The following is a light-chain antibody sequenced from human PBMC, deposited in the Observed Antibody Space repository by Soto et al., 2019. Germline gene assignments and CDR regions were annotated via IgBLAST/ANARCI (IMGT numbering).Light chain of an antibody. V-gene: IGLV2-14*01. CDR3: SSYTSSTTWV. J-gene: IGLJ3*02. CDR1: SSDVGAYDH. Sequence: QSVGTQPAWVSESPGQSLTISCIGTSSDVGAYDHVSLYQQHPGKAPKVIISKVSNRPSGVSTRFSGSKSGNTASLTISGLQTEDEAYYYCSSYTSSTTWVFGGGTKVTVL. CDR2: KVS.